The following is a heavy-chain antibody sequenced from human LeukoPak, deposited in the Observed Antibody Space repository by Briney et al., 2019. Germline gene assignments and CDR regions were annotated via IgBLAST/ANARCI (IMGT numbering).Heavy chain of an antibody. V-gene: IGHV3-53*01. CDR2: IYSGGKT. D-gene: IGHD5-12*01. CDR3: ARDRGSGYDPGYFDY. CDR1: GFTVSSNY. J-gene: IGHJ4*02. Sequence: GGPLRLSCAASGFTVSSNYMSWVRQAPGKGLDWVSVIYSGGKTYYADSVKGRFSISRDNTKNSLYLQMNSLRPEDTAVYYCARDRGSGYDPGYFDYWGQGTLVTVYS.